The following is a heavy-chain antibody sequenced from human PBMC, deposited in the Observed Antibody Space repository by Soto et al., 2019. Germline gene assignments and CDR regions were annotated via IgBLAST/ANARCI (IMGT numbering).Heavy chain of an antibody. CDR1: GFTSSSYW. CDR2: IKQDGSEK. CDR3: ARDGRGYYYDRKSRKHGMDV. Sequence: GGSLRLSCAASGFTSSSYWMSWVRQAPGKGLEWVANIKQDGSEKYYVDSVKGRFTISRDNAKNSLYLQMNSLRAEDTAVYYCARDGRGYYYDRKSRKHGMDVWGQGTTVTVSS. J-gene: IGHJ6*02. V-gene: IGHV3-7*05. D-gene: IGHD3-22*01.